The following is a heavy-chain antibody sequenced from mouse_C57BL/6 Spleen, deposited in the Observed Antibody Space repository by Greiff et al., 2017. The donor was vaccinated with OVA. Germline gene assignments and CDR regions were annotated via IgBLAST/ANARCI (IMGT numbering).Heavy chain of an antibody. V-gene: IGHV14-4*01. CDR3: TFNYYGLDY. J-gene: IGHJ2*01. CDR2: LDPENGDT. CDR1: GFNIKDDY. D-gene: IGHD1-1*01. Sequence: EVKLMESGAELVRPGASVKLSCTASGFNIKDDYMHWVKQRPEQGLEWIGWLDPENGDTEYASKFQGKATITADTSSNTAYLQLSSLTSEDTAVYYCTFNYYGLDYWGQGTTLTVSS.